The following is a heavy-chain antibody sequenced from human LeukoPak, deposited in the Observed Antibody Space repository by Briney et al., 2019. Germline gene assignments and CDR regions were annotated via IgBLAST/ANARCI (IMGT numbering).Heavy chain of an antibody. CDR1: GFTFKSYA. D-gene: IGHD6-19*01. CDR2: IGGSGGRT. CDR3: AKGRIAVALYYGMDV. J-gene: IGHJ6*02. Sequence: GGSLRLSCSASGFTFKSYAMNWVRQAPGKGLEWVSSIGGSGGRTYYADSVTGRFSISRDNSKNMVYLQMNSLRAADTAVYYCAKGRIAVALYYGMDVWGQGTTVTVYS. V-gene: IGHV3-23*01.